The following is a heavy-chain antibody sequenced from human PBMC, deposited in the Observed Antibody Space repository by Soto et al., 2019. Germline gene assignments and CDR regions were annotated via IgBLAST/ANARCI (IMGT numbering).Heavy chain of an antibody. Sequence: DSVKGRFTISRDNSKNTLYLQMNSLRAEDTAVYYCANGYISGWSPSYDDRGEEFWGQGNAVPVYS. V-gene: IGHV3-30*02. D-gene: IGHD6-13*01. CDR3: ANGYISGWSPSYDDRGEEF. J-gene: IGHJ6*01.